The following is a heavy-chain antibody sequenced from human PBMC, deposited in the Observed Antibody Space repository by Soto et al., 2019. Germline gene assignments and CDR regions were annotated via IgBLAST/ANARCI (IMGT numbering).Heavy chain of an antibody. CDR2: IRSKAYGGTT. V-gene: IGHV3-49*04. CDR3: TRDPDSGSWGLGPSSLDY. Sequence: GGSLRLSCTASGFTFGDYAMSWVRQAPGKGLEWVGFIRSKAYGGTTEYAASVKGRFTISRDDSKSIAYLQMNSLKTEDTAVYYCTRDPDSGSWGLGPSSLDYWGQGTLVTVSS. D-gene: IGHD1-26*01. J-gene: IGHJ4*02. CDR1: GFTFGDYA.